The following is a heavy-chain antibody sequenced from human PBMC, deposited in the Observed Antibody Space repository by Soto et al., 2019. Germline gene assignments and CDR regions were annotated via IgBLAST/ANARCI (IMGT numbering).Heavy chain of an antibody. J-gene: IGHJ6*02. CDR3: ARGDRGGSGSPASYYYSDLDV. CDR1: GFTFSSYA. Sequence: DVQLLESGGHLVQPGGSLRLSCAASGFTFSSYAMSWVRQAPGKGLEWVSSVSAGGDMTYYSDSVKGRFTISRDNSNNALCLQMNSLRIKDTALYYCARGDRGGSGSPASYYYSDLDVWGQGTTVTVS. CDR2: VSAGGDMT. D-gene: IGHD3-10*01. V-gene: IGHV3-23*01.